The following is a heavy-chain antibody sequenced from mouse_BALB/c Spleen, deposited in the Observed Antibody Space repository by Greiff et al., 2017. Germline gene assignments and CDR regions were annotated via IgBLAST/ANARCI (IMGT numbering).Heavy chain of an antibody. D-gene: IGHD1-1*01. V-gene: IGHV5-17*02. CDR3: ARGYYGSTLFDY. Sequence: EVKVVESGGGLVQPGGSRKLSCAASGFTFSSFGMHWVRQAPEKGLEWVAYISSGSSTIYYADTVKGRFTISRDNPKNTLFLQMTSLRSEDTAMYYCARGYYGSTLFDYWGQGTTLTVSS. CDR1: GFTFSSFG. J-gene: IGHJ2*01. CDR2: ISSGSSTI.